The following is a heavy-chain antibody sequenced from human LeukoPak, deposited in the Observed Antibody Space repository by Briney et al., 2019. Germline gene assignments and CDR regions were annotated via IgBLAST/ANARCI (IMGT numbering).Heavy chain of an antibody. CDR3: ARHSYSVPHYFDY. CDR2: IYYSGST. CDR1: GGSISSGGYY. J-gene: IGHJ4*02. Sequence: SQTLSLTCTVSGGSISSGGYYWSWIRQPPGKGLEWIAFIYYSGSTHYNPSLKSRVTISVDTSKNQFSLRVTSVTAADTAVYYCARHSYSVPHYFDYWGQGTLVTVSS. D-gene: IGHD3-10*02. V-gene: IGHV4-61*08.